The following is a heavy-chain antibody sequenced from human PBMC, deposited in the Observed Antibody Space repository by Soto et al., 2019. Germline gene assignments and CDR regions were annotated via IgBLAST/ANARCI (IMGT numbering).Heavy chain of an antibody. CDR3: NRGSEYDFWSGYL. CDR2: IVPMFGTS. J-gene: IGHJ4*02. V-gene: IGHV1-69*06. Sequence: QERLVQSGPEVRKPGSSVKVSCKVTGGTSTRYAINWVRQAPGQGLEWMGGIVPMFGTSKYAQKFQGRVTITSDTSTNIAYMELRSLRSEDTAVYYCNRGSEYDFWSGYLWGQGTLVSVSS. D-gene: IGHD3-3*01. CDR1: GGTSTRYA.